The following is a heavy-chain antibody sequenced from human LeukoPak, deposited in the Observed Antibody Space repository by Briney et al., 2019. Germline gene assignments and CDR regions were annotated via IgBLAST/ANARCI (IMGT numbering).Heavy chain of an antibody. CDR1: GYTFTGYY. Sequence: ASVKVSCKASGYTFTGYYMHWVRQAPGQGLEWMGWINPNSGGTNYAQKFQGRVTMTRDTSISTAYMELSGLRSDDTAVYYCARDGVGYYDSSGYYYFQHWGQGTLVTVSS. CDR3: ARDGVGYYDSSGYYYFQH. V-gene: IGHV1-2*02. J-gene: IGHJ1*01. CDR2: INPNSGGT. D-gene: IGHD3-22*01.